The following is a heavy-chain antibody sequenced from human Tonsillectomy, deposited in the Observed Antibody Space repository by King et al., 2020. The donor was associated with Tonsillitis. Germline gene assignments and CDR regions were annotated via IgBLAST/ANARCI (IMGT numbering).Heavy chain of an antibody. Sequence: VQLQQWGAGLLKPSETVSLTCAMYGGSFSGYYWSWIRQPPGKGLEWIGEINHSGSNTYNPSLQSRVTMSVDTSKNQLSLKLNSVTAADTAVYYCARAAGTYPRSFDIWGQGTMVTVSS. V-gene: IGHV4-34*01. CDR3: ARAAGTYPRSFDI. J-gene: IGHJ3*02. CDR2: INHSGSN. CDR1: GGSFSGYY.